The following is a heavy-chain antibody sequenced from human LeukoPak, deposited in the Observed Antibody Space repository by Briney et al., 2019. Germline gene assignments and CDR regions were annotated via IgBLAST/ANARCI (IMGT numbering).Heavy chain of an antibody. CDR3: ARVTGYMIEDYFDY. J-gene: IGHJ4*02. CDR1: GGSIGSSSYY. CDR2: LYYSGST. Sequence: SETLSLTCTVSGGSIGSSSYYWGWIRQPPGKGLEWIGSLYYSGSTYYNPSLKSRVTISVDTSKNQFSLKLSSVTAADTAVYYCARVTGYMIEDYFDYWGQGTLVTVSS. D-gene: IGHD3-22*01. V-gene: IGHV4-39*07.